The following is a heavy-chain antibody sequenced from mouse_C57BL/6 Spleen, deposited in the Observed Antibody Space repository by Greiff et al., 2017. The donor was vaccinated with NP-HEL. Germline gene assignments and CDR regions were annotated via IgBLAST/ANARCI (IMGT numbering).Heavy chain of an antibody. Sequence: QVQLQQSGPELVKPGASVKISCKASGYTFTDYYINWVKQRPGQGLEWIGWIFPGSGSTYYNEKFKGKATLTVDNSSSTAYMLLSSLTSEDSAVYFCARSTDEYDGDWGKGTTLTVSS. D-gene: IGHD2-4*01. CDR2: IFPGSGST. CDR3: ARSTDEYDGD. V-gene: IGHV1-75*01. J-gene: IGHJ2*01. CDR1: GYTFTDYY.